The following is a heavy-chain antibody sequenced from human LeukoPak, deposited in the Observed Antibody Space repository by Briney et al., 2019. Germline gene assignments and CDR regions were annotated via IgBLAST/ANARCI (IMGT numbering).Heavy chain of an antibody. CDR3: ASGGY. J-gene: IGHJ4*02. V-gene: IGHV3-30-3*01. CDR2: ISYDGSNK. CDR1: GFTFSSYA. Sequence: GGSLRLSCAASGFTFSSYAMHWVRQAPGKGLEWVAVISYDGSNKYYADSVKGRFTISRDNSKNTLYLQMNSLKTEDTAIYYCASGGYWGQGTLVTVSS. D-gene: IGHD3-10*01.